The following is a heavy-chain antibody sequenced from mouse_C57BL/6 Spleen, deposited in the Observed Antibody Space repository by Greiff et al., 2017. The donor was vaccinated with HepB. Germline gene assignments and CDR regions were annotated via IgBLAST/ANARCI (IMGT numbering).Heavy chain of an antibody. D-gene: IGHD2-5*01. J-gene: IGHJ3*01. CDR2: IDPETGGT. V-gene: IGHV1-15*01. CDR1: GYTFTDYE. CDR3: TRSDYRNYVSFAY. Sequence: VQLQQSGAELVRPGASVTLSCKASGYTFTDYEMHWVKQTPVHGLEWIGAIDPETGGTAYNQKFKGKAILTADKSSSTAYMELRSRTSEDSAVYYCTRSDYRNYVSFAYWGQGTLVTVSA.